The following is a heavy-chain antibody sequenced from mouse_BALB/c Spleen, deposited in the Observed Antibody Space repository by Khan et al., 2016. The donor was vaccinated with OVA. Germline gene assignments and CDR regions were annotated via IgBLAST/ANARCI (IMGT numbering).Heavy chain of an antibody. CDR2: IDPANGDT. CDR1: GFNIKDTY. J-gene: IGHJ2*01. D-gene: IGHD2-1*01. CDR3: ALIYYGSYSYFDY. V-gene: IGHV14-3*02. Sequence: EVQLQESGADLVKPGASVRLSCTSSGFNIKDTYMHWVKQRPEQGLEWIGRIDPANGDTKYDPKFQGKATITADTSSNTAYLQLSSLTSEDTAVDYCALIYYGSYSYFDYWGQGTTLTVSS.